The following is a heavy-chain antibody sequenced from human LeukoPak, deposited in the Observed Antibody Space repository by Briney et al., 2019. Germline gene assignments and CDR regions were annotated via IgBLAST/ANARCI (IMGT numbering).Heavy chain of an antibody. D-gene: IGHD2-2*01. Sequence: ASVKVSCKASGYTFTGYYMHWVRQAPGQGLEWMGWINPNSGGTNYAQKLQGRVTMTTDTSTSTAYMELRSLRSDDTAVYYCARAYCSSTSCPKTYYFDYWGQGTLVTVSS. CDR2: INPNSGGT. J-gene: IGHJ4*02. CDR1: GYTFTGYY. V-gene: IGHV1-2*02. CDR3: ARAYCSSTSCPKTYYFDY.